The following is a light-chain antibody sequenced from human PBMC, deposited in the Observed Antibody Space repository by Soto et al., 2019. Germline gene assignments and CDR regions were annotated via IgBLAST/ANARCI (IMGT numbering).Light chain of an antibody. CDR3: SSYTSSSTYV. V-gene: IGLV2-14*01. J-gene: IGLJ1*01. Sequence: QSVLTQPDSVSGSPGQSITISCTGTSGDVGGYNYVSWYQQHPGKAPKLMIYDVSNRPSGVSNRFSGSKSGNTASLTISGLQAEDEADYYCSSYTSSSTYVFGTGTKVTVL. CDR1: SGDVGGYNY. CDR2: DVS.